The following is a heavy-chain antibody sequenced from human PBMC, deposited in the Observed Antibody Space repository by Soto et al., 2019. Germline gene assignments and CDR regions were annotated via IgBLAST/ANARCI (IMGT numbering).Heavy chain of an antibody. CDR3: ARRNCRSTSCYAKQGGYFDY. Sequence: EVQLVESGGGLVQPGGSLRLSCAASGFTFSSYWMSWVRQAPGKGLEWVANIKQDGSEKYYVDSVKGRFTISRDNAKNTLYLQMNSLRDEDTAVYYCARRNCRSTSCYAKQGGYFDYWGQGTLVTVSS. CDR1: GFTFSSYW. CDR2: IKQDGSEK. D-gene: IGHD2-2*01. V-gene: IGHV3-7*01. J-gene: IGHJ4*02.